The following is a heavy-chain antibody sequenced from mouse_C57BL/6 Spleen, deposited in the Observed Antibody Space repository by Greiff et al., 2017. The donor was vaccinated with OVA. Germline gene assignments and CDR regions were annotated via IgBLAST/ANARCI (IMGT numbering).Heavy chain of an antibody. J-gene: IGHJ4*01. CDR3: ASATGELYAMDY. D-gene: IGHD6-1*01. Sequence: VQLQQSGPELVKPGASVKMSCKASGYTFTDYNMHWVKQSHGKSLEWIGYINPNNGGTSYHQTFKGKATLTVNQSTSTAYMELRSLTSEDTAVYYWASATGELYAMDYWGQGTSVTVSS. CDR2: INPNNGGT. V-gene: IGHV1-22*01. CDR1: GYTFTDYN.